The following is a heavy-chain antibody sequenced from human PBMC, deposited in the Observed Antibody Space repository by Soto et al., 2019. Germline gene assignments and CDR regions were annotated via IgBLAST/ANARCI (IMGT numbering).Heavy chain of an antibody. CDR3: AREFYYFDTSGRQYYVDF. CDR1: GYTFTTCY. V-gene: IGHV1-46*01. D-gene: IGHD3-22*01. CDR2: INPSNGAT. Sequence: ASVKVSCKASGYTFTTCYMHWVRQAPGQGLEWMGIINPSNGATSYAQKFQGRVTMTRDTSTSTFYMELSSLRSEDTAVYYCAREFYYFDTSGRQYYVDFWGPGTLVTVS. J-gene: IGHJ4*02.